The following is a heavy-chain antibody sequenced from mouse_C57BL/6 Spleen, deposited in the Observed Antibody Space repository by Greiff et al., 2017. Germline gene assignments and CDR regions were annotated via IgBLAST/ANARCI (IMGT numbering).Heavy chain of an antibody. CDR3: ARERDYYGSSYDDYGMDY. CDR2: IYPRSGNT. CDR1: GYTFTSYG. J-gene: IGHJ4*01. V-gene: IGHV1-81*01. D-gene: IGHD1-1*01. Sequence: VQLQQSGAELARPGASVKLSCKASGYTFTSYGISWVKQRTGQGLEWIGEIYPRSGNTYYNEKFKGKATLTADKSSSTAYMELRSLTSEDSAVYFCARERDYYGSSYDDYGMDYWGQGTSVTVSS.